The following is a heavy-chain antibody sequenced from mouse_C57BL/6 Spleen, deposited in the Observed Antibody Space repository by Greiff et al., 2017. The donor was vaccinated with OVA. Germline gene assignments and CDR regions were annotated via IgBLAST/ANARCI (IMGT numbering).Heavy chain of an antibody. V-gene: IGHV1-85*01. CDR3: ARRGYYGSSYRLAY. D-gene: IGHD1-1*01. CDR1: GYTFTSYD. J-gene: IGHJ3*01. Sequence: VQLQQSGPELVKPGASVKLSCKASGYTFTSYDINWVKQRPGQGLAWLGWIYPRDGSTKYNEKFKGKATLTVDTSSSTAYMEIHSLTAEDSAVYFCARRGYYGSSYRLAYWGQGTLVTVSA. CDR2: IYPRDGST.